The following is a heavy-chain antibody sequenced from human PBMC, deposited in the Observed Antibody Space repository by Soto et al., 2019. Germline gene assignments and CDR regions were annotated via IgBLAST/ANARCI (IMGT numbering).Heavy chain of an antibody. V-gene: IGHV5-51*01. CDR3: ARQPSIFGPVHDAFDI. D-gene: IGHD3-3*01. Sequence: GESLQISCKVYGYSFTGYWIGCVRQMPEKGLEWIVIIYPGDSDIRYNPSFQGQVTISADKSANTAYLQWSSLKASDTAMYYCARQPSIFGPVHDAFDIWGEGTMVTVSS. CDR2: IYPGDSDI. J-gene: IGHJ3*02. CDR1: GYSFTGYW.